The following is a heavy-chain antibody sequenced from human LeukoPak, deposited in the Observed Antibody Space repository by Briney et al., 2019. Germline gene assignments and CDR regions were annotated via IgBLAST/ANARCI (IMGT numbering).Heavy chain of an antibody. CDR2: INPNSGGT. V-gene: IGHV1-2*02. J-gene: IGHJ6*03. Sequence: ASVKVSCKASGYTFTGYYMHWVRQAPGQGLEWMGWINPNSGGTNYAQKFQGRVAMTRDTSISTAYMELSRLRSDDTAVYYCAGTGSSSWSAYAPYYYYMDVWGKGTTVTVSS. CDR3: AGTGSSSWSAYAPYYYYMDV. D-gene: IGHD3-3*01. CDR1: GYTFTGYY.